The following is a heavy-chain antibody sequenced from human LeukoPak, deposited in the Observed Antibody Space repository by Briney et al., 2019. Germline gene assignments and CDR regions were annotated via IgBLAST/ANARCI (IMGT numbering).Heavy chain of an antibody. V-gene: IGHV1-2*02. J-gene: IGHJ4*02. CDR2: INPTSGGT. CDR1: GYNFTAYY. CDR3: ARDPPRVGAPDY. D-gene: IGHD1-26*01. Sequence: ASVTVSCKASGYNFTAYYIHWVRQAPGQGLEWMGWINPTSGGTKYAQKFQGRVTMTWDTSISTAYMDLTRLRSDDTAVYFCARDPPRVGAPDYWGQGTLLTVSS.